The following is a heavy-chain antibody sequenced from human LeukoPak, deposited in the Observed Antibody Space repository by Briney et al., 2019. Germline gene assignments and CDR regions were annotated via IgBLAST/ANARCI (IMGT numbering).Heavy chain of an antibody. CDR3: AKDIIDYDSSGYYYDY. D-gene: IGHD3-22*01. J-gene: IGHJ4*02. Sequence: GGSLRLSCAASGFTFSSYGMHWVRQAPGKGLEWVAFIRYDGSNKYYAGSVKGRFTISRDNSKNTLYPQMNSLRAEDTAVYYCAKDIIDYDSSGYYYDYWGQGTLVTVSS. CDR1: GFTFSSYG. CDR2: IRYDGSNK. V-gene: IGHV3-30*02.